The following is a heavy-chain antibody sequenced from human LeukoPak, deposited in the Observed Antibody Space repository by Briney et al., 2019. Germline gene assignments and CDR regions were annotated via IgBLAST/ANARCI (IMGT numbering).Heavy chain of an antibody. CDR3: ARWADVALLWFGEPGHMDV. CDR1: GYTFTGYY. CDR2: INPNSGGT. D-gene: IGHD3-10*01. V-gene: IGHV1-2*02. J-gene: IGHJ6*02. Sequence: ASVKVSCKASGYTFTGYYMHWVRQAPGQGLEWMGWINPNSGGTNYAQKFQGRVTMTRDTSISTAYMELSRLRSDDTAVYYCARWADVALLWFGEPGHMDVWGQGTTVTVSS.